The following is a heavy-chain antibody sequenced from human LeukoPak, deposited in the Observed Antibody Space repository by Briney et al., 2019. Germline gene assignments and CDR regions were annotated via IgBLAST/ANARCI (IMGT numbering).Heavy chain of an antibody. Sequence: SGPTLVKPTQTLTLTCTFSGFSLSTSGVGVGWIRQPSGKALEWLALIYWDDDKRYSPSLKSRLTITKDTSKNQVVLTMTNMDPVDTATYYCAHRRAGEWGDWFDPWGQGTLVTVSS. CDR2: IYWDDDK. CDR1: GFSLSTSGVG. V-gene: IGHV2-5*02. J-gene: IGHJ5*02. D-gene: IGHD3-10*01. CDR3: AHRRAGEWGDWFDP.